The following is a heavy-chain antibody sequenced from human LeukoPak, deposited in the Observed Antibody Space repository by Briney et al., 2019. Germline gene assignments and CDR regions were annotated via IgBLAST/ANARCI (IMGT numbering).Heavy chain of an antibody. CDR3: SRGIVVVTDAFDI. V-gene: IGHV1-8*01. CDR1: GYTFTSYD. J-gene: IGHJ3*02. D-gene: IGHD3-22*01. Sequence: ASVKVSCKASGYTFTSYDINWVRQATGQGLEWMGWMNPNSGNTGYAQKFQGRVTVTRDTSINTAYMELSRLRSDDTAIYYCSRGIVVVTDAFDIWGQGTMVTVSS. CDR2: MNPNSGNT.